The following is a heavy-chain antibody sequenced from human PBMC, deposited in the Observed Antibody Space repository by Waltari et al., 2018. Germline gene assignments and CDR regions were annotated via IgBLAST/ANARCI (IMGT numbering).Heavy chain of an antibody. Sequence: QVQLVQSGAEVKKPGASVKVSCKASGYTFTSYDSNRVRQATGQGLEWMGWMNPNSGNTGYAQKFQGRVTMTRNTSISTAYMELSSLRSEDTAVYYCARVITMVRGVIGYWGQGTLVTVSS. D-gene: IGHD3-10*01. V-gene: IGHV1-8*01. CDR2: MNPNSGNT. CDR3: ARVITMVRGVIGY. CDR1: GYTFTSYD. J-gene: IGHJ4*02.